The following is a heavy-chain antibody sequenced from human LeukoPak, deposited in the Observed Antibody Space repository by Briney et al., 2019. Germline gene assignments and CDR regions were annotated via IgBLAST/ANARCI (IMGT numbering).Heavy chain of an antibody. CDR2: ISYDGSNK. V-gene: IGHV3-30*18. J-gene: IGHJ3*02. CDR1: GFTFSSYG. Sequence: GGSLRLSCAASGFTFSSYGMHWVRQAPGKGLEWVAVISYDGSNKYYADSVKGRFTISRDNSKNTLYLQMNSLRAEDTAVYYCAKDLSYSYGRLGAFDIWGQGTMVTVSS. D-gene: IGHD5-18*01. CDR3: AKDLSYSYGRLGAFDI.